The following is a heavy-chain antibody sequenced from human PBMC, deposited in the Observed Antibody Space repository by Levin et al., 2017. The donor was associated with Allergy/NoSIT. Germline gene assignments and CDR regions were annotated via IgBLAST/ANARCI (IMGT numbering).Heavy chain of an antibody. CDR2: ISSNGGST. CDR3: VKDASYQLLLFDY. CDR1: GFTFSSYA. D-gene: IGHD2-2*01. J-gene: IGHJ4*02. Sequence: PGESLKISCSASGFTFSSYAMHWVRQAPGKGLEYVSAISSNGGSTYYADSVKGRFTISRDNSKNTLYLQMSSLRAEDTAVYYCVKDASYQLLLFDYWGQGTLVTVSS. V-gene: IGHV3-64D*06.